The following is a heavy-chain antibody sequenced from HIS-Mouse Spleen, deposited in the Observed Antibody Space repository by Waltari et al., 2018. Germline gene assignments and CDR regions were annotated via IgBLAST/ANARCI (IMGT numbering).Heavy chain of an antibody. CDR1: GYTSTSYD. Sequence: QVQLVQSGAEVKKPGASVKVSCKASGYTSTSYDINWLRQATGQGLEWMGWMNPNSGNTGYAQKFQGRVTMTRNTSISTAYMELSSLRSEDTAVYYCARGHDYSNYFDYWGQGTLVTVSS. D-gene: IGHD4-4*01. V-gene: IGHV1-8*01. J-gene: IGHJ4*02. CDR2: MNPNSGNT. CDR3: ARGHDYSNYFDY.